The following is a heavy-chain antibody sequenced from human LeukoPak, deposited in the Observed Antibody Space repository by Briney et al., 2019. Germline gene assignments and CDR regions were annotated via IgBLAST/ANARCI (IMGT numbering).Heavy chain of an antibody. V-gene: IGHV1-18*01. CDR2: ISAYNGNT. CDR1: GYTFTSYG. Sequence: GASVKVSCKASGYTFTSYGITWVRQAPGQGLEWMGWISAYNGNTNYAQKFQGRVTMTTDTSTSTAYLELRSLRSDDTAVYYCARDLSGNWFDPWGQGTLVTVSS. CDR3: ARDLSGNWFDP. J-gene: IGHJ5*02. D-gene: IGHD2-15*01.